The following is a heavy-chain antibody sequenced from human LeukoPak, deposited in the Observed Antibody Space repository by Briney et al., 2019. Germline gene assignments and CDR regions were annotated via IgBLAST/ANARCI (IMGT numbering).Heavy chain of an antibody. CDR2: IDWDDDK. J-gene: IGHJ4*02. Sequence: SGPALVKPTQTLTLTCTFSGFSLSTSGMRVSWIRQPPGKALGWLARIDWDDDKFYSTSLKTRLTISKDTSKNQVVLTMTNMDPVDTATYYCARSVRGQNDYWGQGTLVTVSS. CDR1: GFSLSTSGMR. CDR3: ARSVRGQNDY. D-gene: IGHD3-10*01. V-gene: IGHV2-70*04.